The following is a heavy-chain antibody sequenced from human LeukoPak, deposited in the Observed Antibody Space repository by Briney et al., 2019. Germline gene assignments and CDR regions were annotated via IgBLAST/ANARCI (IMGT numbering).Heavy chain of an antibody. D-gene: IGHD1-7*01. Sequence: PSETLSLTCTVSGGSISSYYWSWIRQPPGKGLEWIGYIYYSGSTNYNPSLKSRVTISVDTSKNQFSLKLRSVTAADTAADYCSRTSRPNYDEHNRFDPWGQGTLVTVSS. CDR2: IYYSGST. CDR3: SRTSRPNYDEHNRFDP. V-gene: IGHV4-59*01. CDR1: GGSISSYY. J-gene: IGHJ5*02.